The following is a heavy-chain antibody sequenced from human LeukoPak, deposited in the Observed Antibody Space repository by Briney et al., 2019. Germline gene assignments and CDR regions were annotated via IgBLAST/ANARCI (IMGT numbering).Heavy chain of an antibody. Sequence: SETLSLTCAVYGGSFSGYYWSWIRQPPGKGLEWIGEINHSGSTNYNPSLKSRVTISVDTSKNQFSLKLSSVTAADTAVYYCARKLGYGDYGGNFDYWGQGTLVTVSS. J-gene: IGHJ4*02. CDR1: GGSFSGYY. D-gene: IGHD4-17*01. V-gene: IGHV4-34*01. CDR2: INHSGST. CDR3: ARKLGYGDYGGNFDY.